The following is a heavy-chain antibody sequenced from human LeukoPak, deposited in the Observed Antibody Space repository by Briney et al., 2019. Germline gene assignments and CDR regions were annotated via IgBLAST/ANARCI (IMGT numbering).Heavy chain of an antibody. Sequence: SETLSLTCTVSGGSINSGDYFWSWLRQSPGKGLEWIGYIYHSGNTYYNPSLKSRVTISVDTSKNQFFLKLSSVTAADTAVYYCATSGGIVTKLDYWGQGTLVTVSS. D-gene: IGHD1-26*01. CDR3: ATSGGIVTKLDY. CDR1: GGSINSGDYF. V-gene: IGHV4-30-4*01. J-gene: IGHJ4*02. CDR2: IYHSGNT.